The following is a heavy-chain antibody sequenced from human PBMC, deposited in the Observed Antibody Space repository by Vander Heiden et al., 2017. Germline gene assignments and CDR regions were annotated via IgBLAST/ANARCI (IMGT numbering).Heavy chain of an antibody. D-gene: IGHD6-6*01. Sequence: RFTISRNNSKNTLYLQMNSLRAEDTAVYYCAKGGYSSSMVLLYFDYWGQGTLVTVSS. V-gene: IGHV3-23*01. J-gene: IGHJ4*02. CDR3: AKGGYSSSMVLLYFDY.